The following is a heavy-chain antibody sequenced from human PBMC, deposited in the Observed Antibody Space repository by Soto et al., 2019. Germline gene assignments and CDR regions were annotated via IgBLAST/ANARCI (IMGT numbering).Heavy chain of an antibody. D-gene: IGHD5-12*01. CDR3: ARGEGDGYDFDY. J-gene: IGHJ4*02. V-gene: IGHV1-69*13. CDR2: IIPIFGTA. Sequence: ASVKVSCKASGGTFSSYAISWVRQAPGQGLEWMGGIIPIFGTANYAQKFQGRATITADESTSTAYMELSSLRSEDTAVYYCARGEGDGYDFDYWGQGTLVTVSS. CDR1: GGTFSSYA.